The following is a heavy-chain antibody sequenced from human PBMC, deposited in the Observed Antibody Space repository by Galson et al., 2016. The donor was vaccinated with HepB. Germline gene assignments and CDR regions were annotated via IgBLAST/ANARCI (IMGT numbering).Heavy chain of an antibody. V-gene: IGHV4-34*01. CDR1: GGSFSGYY. J-gene: IGHJ4*02. CDR3: AREAIDDSSGYYSFYFDY. CDR2: ISQSGST. Sequence: SETLSLTCAVYGGSFSGYYWSWICQPPGKGLEWIGYISQSGSTNYNPSLKSRVTISVDTSKNQFSLKLSSVTAADTGLYYCAREAIDDSSGYYSFYFDYWGQGTVVTVSS. D-gene: IGHD3-22*01.